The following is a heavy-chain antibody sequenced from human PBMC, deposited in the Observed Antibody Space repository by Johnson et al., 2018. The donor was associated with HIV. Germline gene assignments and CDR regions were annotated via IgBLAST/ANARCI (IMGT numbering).Heavy chain of an antibody. J-gene: IGHJ3*02. Sequence: VESVKGRFTISRDNAKNSLYLQMSSLRAEDTAIYYCARKGDAFDIWGQGTMVTVSS. CDR3: ARKGDAFDI. V-gene: IGHV3-7*03.